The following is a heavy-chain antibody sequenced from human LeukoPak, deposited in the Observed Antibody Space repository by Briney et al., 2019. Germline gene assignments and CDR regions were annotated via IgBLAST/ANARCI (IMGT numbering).Heavy chain of an antibody. CDR1: GGSISSSSYY. CDR3: ARVGSTYSSSWYADYYYYYYMDV. J-gene: IGHJ6*03. CDR2: IYYSGST. V-gene: IGHV4-39*07. D-gene: IGHD6-13*01. Sequence: SETLSLTCTVSGGSISSSSYYWGWIRQPPGKGLEGIGSIYYSGSTYYNPSLKSRVTISVDTSKNQFSLKLSSVTAADTAVYYCARVGSTYSSSWYADYYYYYYMDVWGKGTTVTISS.